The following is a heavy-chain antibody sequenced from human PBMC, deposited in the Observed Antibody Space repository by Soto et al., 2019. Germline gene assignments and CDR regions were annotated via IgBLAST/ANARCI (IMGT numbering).Heavy chain of an antibody. V-gene: IGHV4-39*01. CDR2: INHSGST. Sequence: PLETLSLTCTVPGGSIGSGGYYWSWIRQPPGKGLEWIGEINHSGSTNYNPSFKSRVTISVDTSKNQFSLKLSSVTAADTAVYYCARHLVVVVAATSYFDYWGQGTLVTVS. D-gene: IGHD2-15*01. J-gene: IGHJ4*02. CDR3: ARHLVVVVAATSYFDY. CDR1: GGSIGSGGYY.